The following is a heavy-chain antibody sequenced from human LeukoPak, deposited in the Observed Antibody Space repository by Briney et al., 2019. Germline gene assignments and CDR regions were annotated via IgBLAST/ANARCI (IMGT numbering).Heavy chain of an antibody. V-gene: IGHV3-23*01. D-gene: IGHD4-17*01. Sequence: GGSLKLSGAASGFTFSSFPISWVRQAPGKGREWVLGISGSGGSTYYADSVKGRFTISRDISKNTLYLQMNSLRVEDTAVYYCAKVFRSGDLFVSDYWGQGTLVTVSS. CDR2: ISGSGGST. J-gene: IGHJ4*02. CDR3: AKVFRSGDLFVSDY. CDR1: GFTFSSFP.